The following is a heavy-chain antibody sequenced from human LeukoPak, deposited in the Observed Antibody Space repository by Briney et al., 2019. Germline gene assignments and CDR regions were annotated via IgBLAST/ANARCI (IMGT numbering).Heavy chain of an antibody. D-gene: IGHD1-1*01. CDR3: AREISSLYTGGAFDI. J-gene: IGHJ3*02. CDR2: IYYSGST. Sequence: PSETLSLTCTVSGGSISSYYWSWTQQPPGKGLEWIGYIYYSGSTNYNPSLKSRVTISVDTSKNQFSLNLSSMTAADTAKYYCAREISSLYTGGAFDIWGRGTMVTVSS. V-gene: IGHV4-59*01. CDR1: GGSISSYY.